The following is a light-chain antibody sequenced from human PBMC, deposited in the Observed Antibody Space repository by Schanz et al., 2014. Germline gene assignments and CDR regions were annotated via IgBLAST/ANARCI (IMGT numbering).Light chain of an antibody. J-gene: IGLJ2*01. CDR3: CSYAGSSTRV. CDR1: RSDIGDYNY. Sequence: QSVLTQPASVSGSPGQSITISRTGTRSDIGDYNYVSWYQQHPGEAPKLMIFDVSLRPSGISNRFSGSKSDNTASLTISGLQADDEGDYYCCSYAGSSTRVFGGGTKLTVL. V-gene: IGLV2-14*03. CDR2: DVS.